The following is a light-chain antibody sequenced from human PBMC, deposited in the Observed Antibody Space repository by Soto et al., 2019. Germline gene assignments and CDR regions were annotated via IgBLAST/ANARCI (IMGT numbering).Light chain of an antibody. V-gene: IGLV1-51*01. Sequence: QSVLPQPPSVSAAPGQKVTLSFSGSSSNIGNNYVSWYQQLPGAAPKLLIDDNDKRPSGIPDRFSGSKSGTSATLGITGLQTGDEADYFCGTWDSSLSVVVFGGGTKLTVL. J-gene: IGLJ2*01. CDR1: SSNIGNNY. CDR2: DND. CDR3: GTWDSSLSVVV.